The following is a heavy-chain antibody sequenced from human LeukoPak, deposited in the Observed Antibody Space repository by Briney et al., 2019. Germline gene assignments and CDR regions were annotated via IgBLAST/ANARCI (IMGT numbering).Heavy chain of an antibody. CDR2: ISDSGGAI. J-gene: IGHJ4*02. V-gene: IGHV3-23*01. D-gene: IGHD3-3*02. CDR1: GFTFSTYA. CDR3: ARIGSAALTDY. Sequence: GGSLRLSCAASGFTFSTYALNWVRQAPGKGLEWVSAISDSGGAIFYADSVKGRFTMSRDNSKNSLFLQMNSLRAEDTALYYCARIGSAALTDYWGQGTLVTVSS.